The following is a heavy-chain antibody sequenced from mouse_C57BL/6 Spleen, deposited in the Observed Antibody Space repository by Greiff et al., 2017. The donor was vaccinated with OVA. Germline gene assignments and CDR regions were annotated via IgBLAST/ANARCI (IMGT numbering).Heavy chain of an antibody. CDR2: IDPSDSYT. CDR3: ARSPRYGGAMDY. V-gene: IGHV1-69*01. D-gene: IGHD2-10*02. Sequence: VQLQQSGAELVMPGASVKLSCKASGYTFTSYWMHWVKQRPGQGLEWIGEIDPSDSYTNYNQKFKGKSTLTVDKSSSTAYMQLSSLTSEDSAVYYCARSPRYGGAMDYWGQGTSVTVSS. CDR1: GYTFTSYW. J-gene: IGHJ4*01.